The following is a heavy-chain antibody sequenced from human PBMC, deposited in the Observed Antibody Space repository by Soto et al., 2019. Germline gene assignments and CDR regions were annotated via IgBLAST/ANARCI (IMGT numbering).Heavy chain of an antibody. Sequence: EVQLVESGGGLVKPGGSLRLSCAASGFTFSNAWMNWVRQAPGKGLEWVGRIKSKTDGGTTDYAAPVKGRFTISREDSKNTLYLQMNSLKTEDTAVYYCTTPFYDFWSGYTYYFDYWGQGTLVTVSS. CDR3: TTPFYDFWSGYTYYFDY. D-gene: IGHD3-3*01. CDR1: GFTFSNAW. CDR2: IKSKTDGGTT. V-gene: IGHV3-15*07. J-gene: IGHJ4*02.